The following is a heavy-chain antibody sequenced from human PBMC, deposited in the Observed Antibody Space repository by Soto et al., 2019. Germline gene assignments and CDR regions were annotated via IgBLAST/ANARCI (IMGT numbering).Heavy chain of an antibody. CDR1: GGTFSSYT. Sequence: QVQLVQSGAEVKKPGSSVKVSCKASGGTFSSYTISWVRQAPGQGLEWMGRIIPILGIANYAQKFQGRVTITADKATSTAYMELSSLRSEDTAVYYCARGTGRGGMDVWGQGTTVTVSS. J-gene: IGHJ6*02. D-gene: IGHD3-9*01. CDR2: IIPILGIA. CDR3: ARGTGRGGMDV. V-gene: IGHV1-69*02.